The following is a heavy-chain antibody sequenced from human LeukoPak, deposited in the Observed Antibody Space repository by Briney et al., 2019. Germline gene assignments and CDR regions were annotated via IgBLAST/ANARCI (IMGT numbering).Heavy chain of an antibody. CDR2: IYHSGST. CDR1: GVSISSGGYS. Sequence: SETLSLTCAVSGVSISSGGYSWSWIRQPPGKGLEWIGYIYHSGSTYYNPSLKSRVTISVDRSKKQFSLKLSSVTAADTAVYYCARVNYDILTGQGGWFDPWGQGTLVTVSS. V-gene: IGHV4-30-2*01. D-gene: IGHD3-9*01. CDR3: ARVNYDILTGQGGWFDP. J-gene: IGHJ5*02.